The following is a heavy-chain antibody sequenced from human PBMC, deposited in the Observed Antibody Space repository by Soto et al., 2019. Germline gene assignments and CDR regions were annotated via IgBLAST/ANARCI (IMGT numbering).Heavy chain of an antibody. J-gene: IGHJ4*02. CDR1: GGSISSYY. V-gene: IGHV4-59*01. CDR3: ARATYYGDDSDY. CDR2: IYYSGST. D-gene: IGHD4-17*01. Sequence: QVQLQESGPGLVKPSETLSLTCTVSGGSISSYYWSWIRQPPGKGLEWIGYIYYSGSTNYNPSLKSRVTISVDTSKNQFSLKLSSVTAADTAVYYCARATYYGDDSDYWGQGTLVTVSS.